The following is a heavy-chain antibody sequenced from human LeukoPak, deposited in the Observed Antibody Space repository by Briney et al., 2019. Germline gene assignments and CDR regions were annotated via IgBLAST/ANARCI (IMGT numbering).Heavy chain of an antibody. CDR3: ARGGRLVDTAMVSVYYYYGMDV. Sequence: PSQTLSLTCAISGDSVSSNTAAWNWIRQSPLRGLEWLGRTYYRSKWYNDYAVSVKSRITINPDTSKNQFSLQLNSVTPEDTAVYYCARGGRLVDTAMVSVYYYYGMDVWGQGTTVTVSS. CDR2: TYYRSKWYN. CDR1: GDSVSSNTAA. D-gene: IGHD5-18*01. V-gene: IGHV6-1*01. J-gene: IGHJ6*02.